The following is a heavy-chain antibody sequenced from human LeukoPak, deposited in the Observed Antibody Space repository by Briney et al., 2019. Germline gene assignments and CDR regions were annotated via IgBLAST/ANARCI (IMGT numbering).Heavy chain of an antibody. D-gene: IGHD4-11*01. J-gene: IGHJ4*02. CDR2: VFHTGSS. CDR1: GYSISSGYY. V-gene: IGHV4-38-2*01. CDR3: ARGISTTGHDY. Sequence: SETLSLTCAVSGYSISSGYYWGWIRQPPGKGPEWIGSVFHTGSSYYIPSLKSRVTISVDTSKNQFSPEVSSVTAADTAIYYCARGISTTGHDYWGPGTLVTVSS.